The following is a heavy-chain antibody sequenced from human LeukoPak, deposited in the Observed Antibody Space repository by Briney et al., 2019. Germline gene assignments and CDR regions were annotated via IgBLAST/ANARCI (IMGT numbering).Heavy chain of an antibody. CDR2: ISGSGGST. Sequence: PGGSLRLSCAASGFTFSSYAMSWVRQAPGKGLEWVSAISGSGGSTYYADSVKGRFTISRDNSKNTLYLQMNSLRAEDTAVYYCAKDLKTVTIGRLMDVWGKGTTVTVPS. D-gene: IGHD4-17*01. V-gene: IGHV3-23*01. J-gene: IGHJ6*03. CDR1: GFTFSSYA. CDR3: AKDLKTVTIGRLMDV.